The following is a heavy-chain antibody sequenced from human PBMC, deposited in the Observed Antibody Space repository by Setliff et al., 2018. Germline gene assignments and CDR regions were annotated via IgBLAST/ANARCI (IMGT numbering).Heavy chain of an antibody. D-gene: IGHD6-6*01. V-gene: IGHV1-69*05. Sequence: SVKVSCKASGATFSSYGISWVRQAPGQGLEWMGGTIPMFGSANYAQKFQGRVTISTDESTMTAYMELSSLRSEDTAVYYCAREGVDSRSSTDYRYYMDVWGKGTTVTVSS. CDR2: TIPMFGSA. J-gene: IGHJ6*03. CDR3: AREGVDSRSSTDYRYYMDV. CDR1: GATFSSYG.